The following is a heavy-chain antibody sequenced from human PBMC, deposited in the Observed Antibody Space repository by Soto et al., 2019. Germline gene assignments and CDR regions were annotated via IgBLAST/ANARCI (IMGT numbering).Heavy chain of an antibody. CDR1: GGSISSSSYY. Sequence: LSLTCTVSGGSISSSSYYWGWIRQPPGKGLEWIGSIYYSGSTYYNPSLKSRVTISVDTSKNQFSLKLSSVTAADTAVYYCAVVPAATFDYWGQGTLVTVSS. CDR3: AVVPAATFDY. J-gene: IGHJ4*02. CDR2: IYYSGST. V-gene: IGHV4-39*01. D-gene: IGHD2-2*01.